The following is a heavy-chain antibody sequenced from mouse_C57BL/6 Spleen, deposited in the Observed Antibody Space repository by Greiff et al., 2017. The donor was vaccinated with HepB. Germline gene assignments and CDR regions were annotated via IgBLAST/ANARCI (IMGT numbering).Heavy chain of an antibody. D-gene: IGHD1-1*01. V-gene: IGHV5-17*01. CDR2: ISSGSSTI. Sequence: EVMLVESGGGLVKPGGSLKLSCAASGFTFSDYGMHWVRQAPEKGLEWVAYISSGSSTIYYADTVKGRFTISRDNAKNTLFLQMTSLRSEDTAMYYCARIYGSSYRTFYYAMDYWGQGTSVTVSS. CDR3: ARIYGSSYRTFYYAMDY. CDR1: GFTFSDYG. J-gene: IGHJ4*01.